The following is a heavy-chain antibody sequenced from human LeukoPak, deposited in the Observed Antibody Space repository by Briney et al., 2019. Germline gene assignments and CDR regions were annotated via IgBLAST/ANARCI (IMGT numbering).Heavy chain of an antibody. CDR2: IWYDGSNE. CDR1: GFTFSSYG. J-gene: IGHJ4*02. D-gene: IGHD2-2*01. Sequence: GGSLRLSCAASGFTFSSYGMHWVRQAPGKGLEWVAVIWYDGSNEYYADSVKGRFTISRDNSKNTLYLQMNSLRAEDTAVYYCARYGSTSWPTIGYWGQGTLVTVSS. CDR3: ARYGSTSWPTIGY. V-gene: IGHV3-33*01.